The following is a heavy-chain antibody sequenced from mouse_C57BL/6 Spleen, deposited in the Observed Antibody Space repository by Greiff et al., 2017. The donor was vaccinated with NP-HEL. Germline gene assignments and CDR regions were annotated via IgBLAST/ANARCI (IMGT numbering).Heavy chain of an antibody. CDR2: IDPSDSYI. CDR3: ARLLRPHAMDY. D-gene: IGHD1-2*01. V-gene: IGHV1-50*01. J-gene: IGHJ4*01. CDR1: GYTFTSYW. Sequence: QVQLKQPGAELVKPGASVKLSCKASGYTFTSYWMQWVKQRPGQGLEWIGEIDPSDSYINYNQKFKGKATLTVDTSSSTAYMQLSSLTSEDSAVYCCARLLRPHAMDYWGQGTSVTVSS.